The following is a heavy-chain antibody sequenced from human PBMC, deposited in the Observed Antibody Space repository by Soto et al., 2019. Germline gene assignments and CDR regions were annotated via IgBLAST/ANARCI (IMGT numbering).Heavy chain of an antibody. Sequence: ASGKVSDKASCYTFTSYGISWVRQAPGQGLEWMGWISAYNGNTNYAQKLQGRVTMTTDTSTSTAYMELRSLRSDDTAVYYCARDTSYGGYAPYYYYGMDVWGQGTTVTVSS. CDR3: ARDTSYGGYAPYYYYGMDV. V-gene: IGHV1-18*01. CDR1: CYTFTSYG. J-gene: IGHJ6*02. D-gene: IGHD5-12*01. CDR2: ISAYNGNT.